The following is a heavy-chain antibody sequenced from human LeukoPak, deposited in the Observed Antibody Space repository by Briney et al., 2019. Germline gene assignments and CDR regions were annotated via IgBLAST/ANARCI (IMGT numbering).Heavy chain of an antibody. V-gene: IGHV3-7*01. CDR2: IKQDGSDK. D-gene: IGHD1-14*01. CDR1: GFTFTKYW. CDR3: AREVWGPEY. J-gene: IGHJ4*02. Sequence: GGSLRLSCAASGFTFTKYWMTWVRQAPGKGLEWVGNIKQDGSDKSYMDSVKGRFTISRDNTKNSVYLQMSSLRAEDTAVYYCAREVWGPEYWGQGTLVTVSS.